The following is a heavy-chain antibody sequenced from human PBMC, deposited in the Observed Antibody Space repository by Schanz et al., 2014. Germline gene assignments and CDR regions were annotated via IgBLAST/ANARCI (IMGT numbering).Heavy chain of an antibody. V-gene: IGHV3-74*01. CDR3: ARLDSSSWYPRY. J-gene: IGHJ4*02. CDR2: INSDGTTT. D-gene: IGHD6-13*01. CDR1: GFTFSTYW. Sequence: PGGSLRLSCAASGFTFSTYWMHWVRQAPGKGLVWVSHINSDGTTTTYADSVKGRFTISRDNAENTLYLQMNSLRAEDTAVYYCARLDSSSWYPRYWGQGTLVTVSS.